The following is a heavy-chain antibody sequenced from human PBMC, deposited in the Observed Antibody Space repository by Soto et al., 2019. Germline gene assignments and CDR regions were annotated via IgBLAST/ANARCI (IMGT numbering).Heavy chain of an antibody. Sequence: PGGSLRLSCAASGFIFRSYAMSWVRQAPGKGLEWVSGLSGSGGSTYYADSVKGRFTISSDNPKSTLYLQMNSLRAEDTAVYYCAKALSGGLLFTFDYWGQGILVTVSS. D-gene: IGHD3-3*01. V-gene: IGHV3-23*01. CDR2: LSGSGGST. CDR1: GFIFRSYA. CDR3: AKALSGGLLFTFDY. J-gene: IGHJ4*02.